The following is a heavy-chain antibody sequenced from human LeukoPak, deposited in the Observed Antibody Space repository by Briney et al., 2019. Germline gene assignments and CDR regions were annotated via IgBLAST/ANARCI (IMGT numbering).Heavy chain of an antibody. CDR1: GGTFSSYA. V-gene: IGHV1-69*04. Sequence: SVKVSCKASGGTFSSYAISWVRQAPGQGLEWMGRIIPTLGIANYAQKFQGRVTITADKSTSTAYMELSSLRSEDTAVYYCARSNIVATIQVDYWGQGTLVTVSS. CDR3: ARSNIVATIQVDY. J-gene: IGHJ4*02. CDR2: IIPTLGIA. D-gene: IGHD5-12*01.